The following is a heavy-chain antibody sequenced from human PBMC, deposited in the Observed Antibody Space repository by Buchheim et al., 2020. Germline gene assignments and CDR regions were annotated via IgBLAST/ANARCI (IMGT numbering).Heavy chain of an antibody. V-gene: IGHV3-23*01. J-gene: IGHJ4*02. CDR2: ISGSGGDT. Sequence: EVQLLESGGGLVQPGGSLRLSCVASGITFSDYAMSWVRQAPGKGLEWVSAISGSGGDTYFADSVKGRFTIPRDNSKNTLYLGMTSLRAEDTAVYYCAKSKNWNREDYFDYWGQGTL. D-gene: IGHD1-1*01. CDR1: GITFSDYA. CDR3: AKSKNWNREDYFDY.